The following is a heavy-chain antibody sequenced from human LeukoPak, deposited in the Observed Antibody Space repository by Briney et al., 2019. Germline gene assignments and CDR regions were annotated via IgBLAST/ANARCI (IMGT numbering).Heavy chain of an antibody. D-gene: IGHD2-21*01. J-gene: IGHJ3*02. CDR1: GFTVSSNY. CDR2: VYSGGST. V-gene: IGHV3-53*01. CDR3: GRVAPQESSTYYAFDI. Sequence: GGSLRLSCAASGFTVSSNYMNWVRQAPGKGLEWVSIVYSGGSTYYADSVKGRFTISRDNADNTLYLQMKSLRAEDTAVYYCGRVAPQESSTYYAFDIWGQGAVVTVSS.